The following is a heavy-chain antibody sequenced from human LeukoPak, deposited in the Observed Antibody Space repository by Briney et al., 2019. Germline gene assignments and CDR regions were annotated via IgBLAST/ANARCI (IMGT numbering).Heavy chain of an antibody. Sequence: GGSLRLSCAVSGFTFSDYWVTWVRQTPGKGLEFVANINRDGSVKNYVDSVKGRFTISRDNAKNSLYLQMTSLRVDDTAIYYCARDPGFSSFDNWGQGTLVTVSS. D-gene: IGHD3-3*02. J-gene: IGHJ4*02. CDR2: INRDGSVK. CDR1: GFTFSDYW. V-gene: IGHV3-7*01. CDR3: ARDPGFSSFDN.